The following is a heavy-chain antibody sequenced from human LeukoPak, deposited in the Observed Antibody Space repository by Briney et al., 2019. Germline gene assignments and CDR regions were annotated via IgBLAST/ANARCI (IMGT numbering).Heavy chain of an antibody. J-gene: IGHJ4*02. Sequence: GESLKISCKCSGYSFTNYGIGWVRQMPGKGLEWMGIIYPGDSDTRYSPSFQGQVTISGDRSISAAYPQWSTLKASDTAMYYWARRSVGNTFDYWGQGTLVTVSS. CDR1: GYSFTNYG. CDR2: IYPGDSDT. D-gene: IGHD2-15*01. CDR3: ARRSVGNTFDY. V-gene: IGHV5-51*01.